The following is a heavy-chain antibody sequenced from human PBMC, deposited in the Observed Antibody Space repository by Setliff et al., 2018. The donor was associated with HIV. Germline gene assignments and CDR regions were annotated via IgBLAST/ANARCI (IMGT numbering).Heavy chain of an antibody. CDR3: AHISRVAYVNIKYYFDY. Sequence: SGPTLVNPPQTLTLTCTFSGFSLSTSGVGVGWIRQPPGKALEWLALIYWDDDKRYSPSLKSRLTITKDTSKNQVVLTMTNMDPVDTATYYCAHISRVAYVNIKYYFDYWGQGTLVTVSS. CDR2: IYWDDDK. D-gene: IGHD2-2*01. CDR1: GFSLSTSGVG. J-gene: IGHJ4*02. V-gene: IGHV2-5*02.